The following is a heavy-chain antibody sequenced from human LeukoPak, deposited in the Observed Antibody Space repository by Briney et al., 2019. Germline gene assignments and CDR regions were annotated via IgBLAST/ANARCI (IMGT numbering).Heavy chain of an antibody. CDR2: ISGSGGST. CDR3: AKAADYDSWSGQIHGDYFDY. D-gene: IGHD3-3*01. CDR1: GFTFSSYA. V-gene: IGHV3-23*01. J-gene: IGHJ4*02. Sequence: GGSLRLSCAASGFTFSSYAMSWVRQAPGKGLEWVSAISGSGGSTYYADSVKGRFTISRDNSKDTLYLQMNSLRAEDTAVYYCAKAADYDSWSGQIHGDYFDYWGQGTLVTVSS.